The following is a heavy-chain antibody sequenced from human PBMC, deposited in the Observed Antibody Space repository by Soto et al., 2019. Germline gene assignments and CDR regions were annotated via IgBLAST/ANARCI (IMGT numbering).Heavy chain of an antibody. Sequence: SVKVSCKASGGTFSSYAISWVRQAPGQGLEWMGGIIPIFGTANYAQKFQGRVTITADESTSTAYMELSSLRSEDTAVYYCARDEDTAMAHYYYGMDVWGQGTTVTVSS. J-gene: IGHJ6*02. V-gene: IGHV1-69*13. CDR2: IIPIFGTA. CDR1: GGTFSSYA. D-gene: IGHD5-18*01. CDR3: ARDEDTAMAHYYYGMDV.